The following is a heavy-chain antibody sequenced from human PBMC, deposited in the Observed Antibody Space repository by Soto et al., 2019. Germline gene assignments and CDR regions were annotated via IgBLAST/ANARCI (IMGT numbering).Heavy chain of an antibody. CDR3: AKSGGSGWSFYYYAMDV. D-gene: IGHD6-19*01. J-gene: IGHJ6*02. V-gene: IGHV3-7*01. Sequence: GGFLRLSCAASEFPFSTYWMSWVRQAPGKGLQWVANINQDGSEKYYVDSVKGRFTISRDNAKNSLYLQVIGLRAEDTAVYYCAKSGGSGWSFYYYAMDVWGQGTTVTGSS. CDR1: EFPFSTYW. CDR2: INQDGSEK.